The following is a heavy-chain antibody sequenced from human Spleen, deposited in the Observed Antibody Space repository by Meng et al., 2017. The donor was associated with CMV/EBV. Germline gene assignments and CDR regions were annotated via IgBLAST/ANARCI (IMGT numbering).Heavy chain of an antibody. V-gene: IGHV3-21*01. J-gene: IGHJ4*02. D-gene: IGHD4-11*01. CDR1: GFTFSIYS. CDR3: AKIEASDYNNHLPPAEKNYFDY. CDR2: ISAGSNNI. Sequence: GESLKISCAASGFTFSIYSMNWVRQAPGKGLEWVSFISAGSNNIYYADSVKGRFTVSRDNAKNSMSLQMNSLRAEDTAVYYCAKIEASDYNNHLPPAEKNYFDYWGQGTLVTVSS.